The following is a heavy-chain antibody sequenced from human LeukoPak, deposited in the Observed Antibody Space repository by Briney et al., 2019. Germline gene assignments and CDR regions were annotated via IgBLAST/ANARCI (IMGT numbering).Heavy chain of an antibody. CDR1: GFPFSRDA. D-gene: IGHD5-24*01. V-gene: IGHV3-74*01. J-gene: IGHJ4*02. CDR3: ASDVAYKFDY. Sequence: PGGSLRLSCAASGFPFSRDAMHWVRQSPGKGLVWLSRISPDGTTTNYADSVKGRFSISRDNAKNTLYLQMTSLRDEDTAVYYCASDVAYKFDYWGQGTLVTFSS. CDR2: ISPDGTTT.